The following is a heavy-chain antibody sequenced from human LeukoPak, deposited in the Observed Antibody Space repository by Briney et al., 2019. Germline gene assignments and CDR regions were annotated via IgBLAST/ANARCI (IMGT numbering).Heavy chain of an antibody. D-gene: IGHD5-24*01. CDR1: GFTFSSCA. Sequence: GGSLRLSCAASGFTFSSCAMNWVRQAPGKGLEWVSVITGSGGSTYYADSVKGRFTISKDNSKNTLSLQMNSLRAEDTAVYYCAKGRLDGMGLLDYWGQGTLVTVSS. V-gene: IGHV3-23*01. CDR2: ITGSGGST. J-gene: IGHJ4*02. CDR3: AKGRLDGMGLLDY.